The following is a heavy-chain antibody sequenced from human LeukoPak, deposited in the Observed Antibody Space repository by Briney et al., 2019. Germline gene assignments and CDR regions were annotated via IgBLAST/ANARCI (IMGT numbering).Heavy chain of an antibody. CDR1: GFTFSSYA. CDR2: ISGSGGST. D-gene: IGHD6-19*01. J-gene: IGHJ4*02. Sequence: GGSLRLSCAASGFTFSSYAMSRVRQAPGKGLEWVSAISGSGGSTYYADSVKGRFTISRDNSKNTLYLQMNSLRAEDTAVYYCAKFFRSSGGYFDYWGQGTLVTVSS. V-gene: IGHV3-23*01. CDR3: AKFFRSSGGYFDY.